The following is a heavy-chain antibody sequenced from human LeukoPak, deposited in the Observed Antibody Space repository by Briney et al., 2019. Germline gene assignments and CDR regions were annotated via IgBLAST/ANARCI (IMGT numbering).Heavy chain of an antibody. CDR2: INAGNGNT. V-gene: IGHV1-3*01. Sequence: AASVKVSCKASGYTFTSYAMHWVRQAPGQRLEWMGWINAGNGNTKYSQKFQGRVTITRDTSASTAYMELSSLRSEDTAVYYCARDLTKYDIVATDPWGQGTLVTVSS. J-gene: IGHJ5*02. D-gene: IGHD5-12*01. CDR1: GYTFTSYA. CDR3: ARDLTKYDIVATDP.